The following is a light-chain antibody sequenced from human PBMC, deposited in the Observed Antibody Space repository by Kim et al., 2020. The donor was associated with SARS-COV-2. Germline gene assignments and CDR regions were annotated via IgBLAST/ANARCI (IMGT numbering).Light chain of an antibody. V-gene: IGLV1-40*01. Sequence: QRAAISCTGNSSSIGSHYDFHWYQQLPGTAPKVLIYGNGSRPSGVPDRFSASKSDTSASLAITGLQAEDEADYYCQSYDYNLKGYVFGTGTQLTVL. CDR1: SSSIGSHYD. CDR3: QSYDYNLKGYV. CDR2: GNG. J-gene: IGLJ1*01.